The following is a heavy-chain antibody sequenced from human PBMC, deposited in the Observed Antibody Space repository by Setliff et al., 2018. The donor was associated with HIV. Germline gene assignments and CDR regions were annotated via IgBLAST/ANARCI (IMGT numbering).Heavy chain of an antibody. J-gene: IGHJ4*02. D-gene: IGHD2-21*01. Sequence: GASLKTSCKASGYKFTGYWINWVRQMPGTGLEWRERIDPSDSYVGYGPSFQGHVTISIDKSVISAHLQCSSLKASYTALYYCAGHNNSAYSLDSWVQGTLVTVSS. CDR2: IDPSDSYV. CDR3: AGHNNSAYSLDS. V-gene: IGHV5-10-1*01. CDR1: GYKFTGYW.